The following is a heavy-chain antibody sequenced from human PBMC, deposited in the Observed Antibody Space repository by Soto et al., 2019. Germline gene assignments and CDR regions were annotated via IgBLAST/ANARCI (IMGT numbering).Heavy chain of an antibody. V-gene: IGHV1-18*01. CDR3: ARGTIAAPPDYYYYYYGMDV. CDR2: ISAYNGNT. CDR1: GYTFTSYG. Sequence: RASVKVSCKASGYTFTSYGISWVRQAPGQGLEWMGWISAYNGNTNYAQKLQGRVTMTTDTSTSTAYMELRSLRSDDTAVYYCARGTIAAPPDYYYYYYGMDVWGQGTTVTVSS. J-gene: IGHJ6*02. D-gene: IGHD6-6*01.